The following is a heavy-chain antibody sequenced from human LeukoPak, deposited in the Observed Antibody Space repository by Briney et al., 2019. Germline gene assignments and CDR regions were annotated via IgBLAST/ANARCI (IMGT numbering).Heavy chain of an antibody. Sequence: GGSLRLSCAASGFTFSSYAMSWVRQAPGKGLEWVSAISGSGGSTYYADSVKGRFTTSRDNSKNTLYLQMNSLRAEDTAVYYCAETQGIAAAGTDYWGQGTLVTVSS. J-gene: IGHJ4*02. V-gene: IGHV3-23*01. CDR2: ISGSGGST. CDR3: AETQGIAAAGTDY. CDR1: GFTFSSYA. D-gene: IGHD6-13*01.